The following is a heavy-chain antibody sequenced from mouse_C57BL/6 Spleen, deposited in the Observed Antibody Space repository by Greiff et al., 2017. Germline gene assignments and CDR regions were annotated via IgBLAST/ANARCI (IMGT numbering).Heavy chain of an antibody. J-gene: IGHJ3*01. CDR3: ARSYDGYLAY. Sequence: VQGVESGAELARPGASVKLSCKASGYTFTSYGISWVKQRTGQGLEWIGEIYPRSGNTYYNEKFKGKATLTADKSSSTAYMELRSLTSEDSAVYFCARSYDGYLAYWGQGTLVTVSA. D-gene: IGHD2-3*01. CDR2: IYPRSGNT. V-gene: IGHV1-81*01. CDR1: GYTFTSYG.